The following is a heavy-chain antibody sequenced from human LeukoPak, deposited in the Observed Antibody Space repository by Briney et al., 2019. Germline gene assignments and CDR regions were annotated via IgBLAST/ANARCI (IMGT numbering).Heavy chain of an antibody. D-gene: IGHD5-18*01. CDR1: GLTFSSSW. Sequence: GGSLRLSCAVSGLTFSSSWMDWVRQAPGKGLEWVASINPDGNKKYSADSVKGRFTISRDNAENSLYLKMNSLRVEDTAFYYCGRDLAYSRLDYWGQGMLVTVSS. CDR2: INPDGNKK. CDR3: GRDLAYSRLDY. J-gene: IGHJ4*02. V-gene: IGHV3-7*01.